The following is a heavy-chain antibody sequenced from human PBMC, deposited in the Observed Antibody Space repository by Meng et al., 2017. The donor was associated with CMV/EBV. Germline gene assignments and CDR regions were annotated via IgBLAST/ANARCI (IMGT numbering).Heavy chain of an antibody. CDR1: GFTFDDYT. J-gene: IGHJ6*02. Sequence: GESLKISCAASGFTFDDYTMHWVRQAPGKGLEWVSLISWDGDSTYYADSVKGRFTISRDNSKNSLYLQMNSLRTEDTALYYCAKEAEPHSGYDFWSGYYTSGIDVWGQGTTVTVSS. CDR3: AKEAEPHSGYDFWSGYYTSGIDV. V-gene: IGHV3-43*01. D-gene: IGHD3-3*01. CDR2: ISWDGDST.